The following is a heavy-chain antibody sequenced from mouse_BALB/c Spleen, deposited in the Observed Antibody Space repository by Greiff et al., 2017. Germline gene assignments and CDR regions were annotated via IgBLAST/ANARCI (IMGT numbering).Heavy chain of an antibody. CDR2: IDPANGNT. V-gene: IGHV14-3*02. CDR3: ALYGYTGYFDV. D-gene: IGHD2-2*01. J-gene: IGHJ1*01. Sequence: EVQVVESGAELVKPGASVKLSCTASGFNIKDTYMHWVKQRPEQGLEWIGRIDPANGNTKYDPKFQGKATITADTSSNTAYLQLSSLTSEDTAVYYCALYGYTGYFDVWGAGTTVTVSS. CDR1: GFNIKDTY.